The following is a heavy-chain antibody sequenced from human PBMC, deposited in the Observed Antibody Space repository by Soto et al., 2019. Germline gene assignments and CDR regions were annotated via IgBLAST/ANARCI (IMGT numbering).Heavy chain of an antibody. CDR3: ARLAMVRGVIIRRAFDI. J-gene: IGHJ3*02. Sequence: QLQLQESGPGLVKPSETLSLTCTVSGGSISSSSYYWGWIRQPPGKGLEWIGSIYYSGSTYYNPSLKSRVPIAVDTAKNQFSLKLSSVTAADTAVYYCARLAMVRGVIIRRAFDIWGQGTMVTVSS. CDR2: IYYSGST. CDR1: GGSISSSSYY. D-gene: IGHD3-10*01. V-gene: IGHV4-39*01.